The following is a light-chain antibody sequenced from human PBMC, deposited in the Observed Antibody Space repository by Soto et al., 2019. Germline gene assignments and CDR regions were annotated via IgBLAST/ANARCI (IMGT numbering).Light chain of an antibody. CDR2: DAS. CDR3: QQYDNFPRAIN. V-gene: IGKV1-33*01. Sequence: DIQMTQSPSSLSASVVDRFTIAFHASQDISNYLHWYQQKPGKAPKLLIYDASNLETGVPSRFSGSGSGTDFTFTISSLQPEDIATYYCQQYDNFPRAINFGQGTRLEIK. CDR1: QDISNY. J-gene: IGKJ5*01.